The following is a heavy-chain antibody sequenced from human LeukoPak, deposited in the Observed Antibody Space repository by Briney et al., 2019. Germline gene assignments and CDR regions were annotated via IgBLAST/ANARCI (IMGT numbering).Heavy chain of an antibody. CDR2: ISGSGGST. Sequence: GGSLRLSCAASGFIFSISDMHWVRQAPGKGLEWVSAISGSGGSTYYADSVKGRFTISRDNSKNTLYLQMNSLRAEDTAVYYCAKASRFLEWAQPYFDYWGQGTLVTVSS. CDR1: GFIFSISD. CDR3: AKASRFLEWAQPYFDY. V-gene: IGHV3-23*01. D-gene: IGHD3-3*01. J-gene: IGHJ4*02.